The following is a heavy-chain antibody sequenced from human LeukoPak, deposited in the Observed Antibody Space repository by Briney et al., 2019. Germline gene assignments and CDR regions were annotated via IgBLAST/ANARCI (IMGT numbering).Heavy chain of an antibody. V-gene: IGHV1-69*01. Sequence: GSSVKVSCKASGGTFSSYAISWVRQAPGQGLEWMGGIIPIFGTANYAQKFQGRVTITADESTSTAYMEPSSLRSEDTAVYYCATLHSGSYQSAFDIWGQGTMVTVSS. CDR3: ATLHSGSYQSAFDI. CDR1: GGTFSSYA. D-gene: IGHD1-26*01. J-gene: IGHJ3*02. CDR2: IIPIFGTA.